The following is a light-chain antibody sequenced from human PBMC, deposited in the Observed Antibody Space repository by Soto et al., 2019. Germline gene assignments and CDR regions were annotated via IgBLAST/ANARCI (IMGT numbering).Light chain of an antibody. J-gene: IGLJ3*02. Sequence: SSELTQPPSVSVSPGQTARITCSGDALPKQYAYWYPQKPGQAPVLVIDKDSERPSGIPERFSGSSSGTTVTLTISGVQAEDEADYYCQSADSSGTWVFGGGTKLTVL. CDR2: KDS. CDR1: ALPKQY. CDR3: QSADSSGTWV. V-gene: IGLV3-25*03.